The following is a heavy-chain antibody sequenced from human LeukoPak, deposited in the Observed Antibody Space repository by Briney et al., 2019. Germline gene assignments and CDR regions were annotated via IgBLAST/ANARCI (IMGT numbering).Heavy chain of an antibody. CDR1: GGSISSYY. V-gene: IGHV4-59*01. CDR3: AREIVGAPTPGAY. J-gene: IGHJ4*02. CDR2: IYDSGST. Sequence: SETLSLTCTVSGGSISSYYWSWIRQPPGKGLEWIGYIYDSGSTNYNPSLKSRVTISVDTSKNQFSLKLSSVTAADTAVYYCAREIVGAPTPGAYWGQGALVTVSS. D-gene: IGHD1-26*01.